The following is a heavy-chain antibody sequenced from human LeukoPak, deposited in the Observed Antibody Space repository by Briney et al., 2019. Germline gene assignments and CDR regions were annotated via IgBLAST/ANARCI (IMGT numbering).Heavy chain of an antibody. J-gene: IGHJ6*03. CDR3: SRSGTTSGGYSSGWNNPYYYYYMDV. V-gene: IGHV3-30*04. Sequence: GGSLRLSCAASGFTFSSYAMHWVRQAPGKGLEWVAVISYDGSNKYYADSVKGRFTISRDNSKNTLYLQMNSLRAEDTAVYYCSRSGTTSGGYSSGWNNPYYYYYMDVWGKGTTVTVSS. D-gene: IGHD6-25*01. CDR2: ISYDGSNK. CDR1: GFTFSSYA.